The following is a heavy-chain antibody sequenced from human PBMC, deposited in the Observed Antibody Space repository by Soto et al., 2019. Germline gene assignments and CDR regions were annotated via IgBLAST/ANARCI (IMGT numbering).Heavy chain of an antibody. CDR3: AIPTGRYYDSSGYYGHAAFDI. J-gene: IGHJ3*02. CDR1: GYTLTELS. Sequence: ASVKVSCKASGYTLTELSMHWVRQAPGKGLEWLGGFDAEDGDTIYAQKFQGRVIMTKDTSTDTAYMELSSLRSEDTAVYYCAIPTGRYYDSSGYYGHAAFDIWGQGTMVTVSS. D-gene: IGHD3-22*01. V-gene: IGHV1-24*01. CDR2: FDAEDGDT.